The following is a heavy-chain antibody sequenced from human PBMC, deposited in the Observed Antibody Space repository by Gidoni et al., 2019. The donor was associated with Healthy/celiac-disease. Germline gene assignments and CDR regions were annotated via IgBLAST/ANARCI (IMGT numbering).Heavy chain of an antibody. V-gene: IGHV1-2*04. Sequence: QVQLVQSGAEVTKPGASVKVSCTASGSTFTGSYRHWVRQAPGQGLEWMGWINPNSGGTNDAQKFQGWVTMTRDTAISTAYMELSRLRSDDTAVYYCARAYCGGDCYSLWDWFDPWGQGTRVTVSS. J-gene: IGHJ5*02. CDR2: INPNSGGT. CDR1: GSTFTGSY. CDR3: ARAYCGGDCYSLWDWFDP. D-gene: IGHD2-21*02.